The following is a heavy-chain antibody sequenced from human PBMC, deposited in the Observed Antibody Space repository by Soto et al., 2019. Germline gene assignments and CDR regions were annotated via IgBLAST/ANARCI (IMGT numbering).Heavy chain of an antibody. CDR1: GGTFSSYA. J-gene: IGHJ4*02. D-gene: IGHD6-19*01. CDR2: IIPASGTA. V-gene: IGHV1-69*01. CDR3: ARVAGALRH. Sequence: QVQLVQSGAEVKRPGSSVKVSCKVSGGTFSSYAITWVRQAPGQGLEWMGGIIPASGTASYAQKFQGRVTITADESTSTAYMELSSLRSEDTAVYYCARVAGALRHWGQGTLVTVSS.